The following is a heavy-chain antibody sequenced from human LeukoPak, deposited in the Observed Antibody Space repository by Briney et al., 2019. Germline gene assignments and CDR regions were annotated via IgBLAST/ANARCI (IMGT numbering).Heavy chain of an antibody. Sequence: SETLSLTCTVSGGSISSYYWSWIRQPAGKGLEWIGRIYTSGSTNYNPSLKSRVTISVDTSKKQFSLMLSSVTAADTAVYYCARVLSAAAPPVAFDIWGQGTMVTVSS. V-gene: IGHV4-4*07. J-gene: IGHJ3*02. CDR3: ARVLSAAAPPVAFDI. CDR2: IYTSGST. CDR1: GGSISSYY. D-gene: IGHD6-25*01.